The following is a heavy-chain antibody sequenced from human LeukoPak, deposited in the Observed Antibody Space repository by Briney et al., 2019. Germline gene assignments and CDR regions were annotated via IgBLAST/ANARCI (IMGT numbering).Heavy chain of an antibody. Sequence: ASVKVSCKASGYTFTGYYIHWVRQAPGQGLQWMGWINPNSGGTNYAQKFRGRVTMTRDTSISTAYMELSRLRSDDTAMYYCARVASLGGNSPFDYWGQGTLVTVSS. V-gene: IGHV1-2*02. J-gene: IGHJ4*02. D-gene: IGHD1-7*01. CDR2: INPNSGGT. CDR3: ARVASLGGNSPFDY. CDR1: GYTFTGYY.